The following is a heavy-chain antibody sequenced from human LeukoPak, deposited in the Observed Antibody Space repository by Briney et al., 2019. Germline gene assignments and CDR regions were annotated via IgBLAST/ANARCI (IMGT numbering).Heavy chain of an antibody. V-gene: IGHV3-48*04. CDR1: GFTFSSYS. Sequence: GSLRLSCAASGFTFSSYSMNWVRQAPGKGLEWVSYISSSSSTIYYADSVKGRFTISRDNAKNSLYLQMNSLRAEDTAVYYCARDLTYYYDSSGYPSDYWGQGTLVTVSS. CDR2: ISSSSSTI. J-gene: IGHJ4*02. D-gene: IGHD3-22*01. CDR3: ARDLTYYYDSSGYPSDY.